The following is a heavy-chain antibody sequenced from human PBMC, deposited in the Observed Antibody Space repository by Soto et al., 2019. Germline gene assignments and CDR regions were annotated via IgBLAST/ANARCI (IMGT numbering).Heavy chain of an antibody. J-gene: IGHJ4*02. CDR2: ISYDGSNK. CDR1: GFTFSSYA. D-gene: IGHD6-19*01. V-gene: IGHV3-30-3*01. CDR3: ARDMRQWLVYYFDY. Sequence: GGSLRLSCAASGFTFSSYAMHWVRQAPGKGLEWVAVISYDGSNKYYADSVKGRFTISRDNSKNTLYLQMNSLRAEDTAVYYCARDMRQWLVYYFDYWGQGTMVTVYS.